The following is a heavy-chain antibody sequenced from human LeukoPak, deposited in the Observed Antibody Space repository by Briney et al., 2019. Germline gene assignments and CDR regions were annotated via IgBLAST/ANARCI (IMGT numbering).Heavy chain of an antibody. CDR3: ARGHYDSGEYHYGIRAYFFDY. CDR2: INHSGRT. J-gene: IGHJ4*02. CDR1: GGAITGSSYY. V-gene: IGHV4-39*07. D-gene: IGHD3-22*01. Sequence: KTSETLSLTCTVSGGAITGSSYYWTWIRQPPGKGLEWIGEINHSGRTNHNPSLKSRVTITVDTSKNQFFLNLSSVTAADTAVYYCARGHYDSGEYHYGIRAYFFDYWGQGTLVTVSS.